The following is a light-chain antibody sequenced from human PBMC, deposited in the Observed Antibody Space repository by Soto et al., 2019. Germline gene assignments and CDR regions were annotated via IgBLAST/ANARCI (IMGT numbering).Light chain of an antibody. CDR1: QGISSY. V-gene: IGKV1-9*01. J-gene: IGKJ4*01. Sequence: DIQLTQSPSFLSASVGDRVTITCRASQGISSYLAWYQQKPGKAPKLLIYAASTLQSGVQSRFSGSESGTEFTLTISSLQPEDFATYYCQQLNTYPFTFGGGTKVEIK. CDR2: AAS. CDR3: QQLNTYPFT.